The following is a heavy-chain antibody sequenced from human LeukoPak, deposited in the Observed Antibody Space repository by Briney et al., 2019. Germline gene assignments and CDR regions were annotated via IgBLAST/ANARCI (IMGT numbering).Heavy chain of an antibody. J-gene: IGHJ4*02. CDR3: AQHYYGDSNSLDY. Sequence: GGSLRLSCAASGFTVSSNYMSWVRQAPGKGLEWVSVIYRGGSTYYADSVKGRFTISRDNSKNTLYLQMNSLRAEDTAVYYCAQHYYGDSNSLDYWGQGTLVTVSS. D-gene: IGHD4-17*01. CDR2: IYRGGST. V-gene: IGHV3-66*01. CDR1: GFTVSSNY.